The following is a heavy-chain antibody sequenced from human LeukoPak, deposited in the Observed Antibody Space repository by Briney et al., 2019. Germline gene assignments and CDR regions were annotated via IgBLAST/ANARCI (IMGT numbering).Heavy chain of an antibody. D-gene: IGHD3-16*02. CDR1: GGSISSSSYY. CDR3: ARMSGDDYVWGSYRFRFDY. J-gene: IGHJ4*02. Sequence: SETLSLTCTVSGGSISSSSYYWGWIRQPPGKGLEWIGSTYYSGSTYYNPSLKSRVTISVDTSKNQFSLKLSSVTAADTAVYYCARMSGDDYVWGSYRFRFDYWGQGTLVTVSS. CDR2: TYYSGST. V-gene: IGHV4-39*01.